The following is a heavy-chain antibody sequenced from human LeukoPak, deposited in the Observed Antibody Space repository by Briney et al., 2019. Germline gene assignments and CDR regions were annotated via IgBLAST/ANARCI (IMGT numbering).Heavy chain of an antibody. V-gene: IGHV1-69*05. CDR2: IIPIFGTA. Sequence: SVKVSCKASGGTFSSYAISWVRQAPGQGLELMGGIIPIFGTANYAQKFQGRVTITTDESTSTAYMELSSLRSEDTAVYYCARGELGYCSSTSCPGVWFDPWGQGTLVTVSS. CDR3: ARGELGYCSSTSCPGVWFDP. CDR1: GGTFSSYA. D-gene: IGHD2-2*01. J-gene: IGHJ5*02.